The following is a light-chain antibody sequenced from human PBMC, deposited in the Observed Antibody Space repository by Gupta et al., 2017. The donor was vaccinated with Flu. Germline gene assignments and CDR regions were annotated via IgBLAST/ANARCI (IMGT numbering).Light chain of an antibody. CDR3: QPYHITPT. Sequence: DCVMTQSPDSLAVSLGGRATINCKSSKSLFYSPNNRNYLAWYQHKPGQPPKLLIYWASIRESGVPDRFSGSGSGTDFTLTISSLQAEDVAIYYCQPYHITPTFGGGTKVEI. CDR2: WAS. CDR1: KSLFYSPNNRNY. J-gene: IGKJ4*01. V-gene: IGKV4-1*01.